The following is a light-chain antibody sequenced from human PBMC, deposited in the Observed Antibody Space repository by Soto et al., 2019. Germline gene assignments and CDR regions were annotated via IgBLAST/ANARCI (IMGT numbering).Light chain of an antibody. CDR1: QSVNSSY. CDR2: GSS. Sequence: IVLTQSPGTLSLSLGDRATLSCRASQSVNSSYLAWYQQKPGLAPRLLIYGSSTRTPGIPARFSVSGSGTDFTLAITSLLPEDFAVYYCQQHLTSPFTFGQGTKLQI. V-gene: IGKV3-20*01. CDR3: QQHLTSPFT. J-gene: IGKJ2*01.